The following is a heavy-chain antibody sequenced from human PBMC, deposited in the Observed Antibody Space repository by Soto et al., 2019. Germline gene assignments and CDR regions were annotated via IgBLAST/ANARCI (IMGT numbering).Heavy chain of an antibody. CDR3: ARRSYGDYALDY. CDR1: GGSISSSSYY. J-gene: IGHJ4*02. CDR2: IYYSGST. V-gene: IGHV4-39*01. Sequence: QLQLQESGPGLVKPSETLSLTCTVSGGSISSSSYYWGWIRQPPGKGLEWIGSIYYSGSTYYNPSLKSRVTLSVDTPKNQFSLKLSSVTAADTAVYYCARRSYGDYALDYWGQGTLVTVSS. D-gene: IGHD4-17*01.